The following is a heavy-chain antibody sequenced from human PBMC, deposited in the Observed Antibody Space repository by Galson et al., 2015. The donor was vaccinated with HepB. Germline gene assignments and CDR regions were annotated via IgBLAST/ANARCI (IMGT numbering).Heavy chain of an antibody. CDR3: AREAQGDILTGFYRKGDPLDY. CDR2: INSNSGGT. J-gene: IGHJ4*02. Sequence: SVKVSCKASGYTFTGYYMHWVRQAPGQGLEWMGRINSNSGGTDYAQKFQGRVTMTRDTSISTAYMELSRLRSDDTAVYYCAREAQGDILTGFYRKGDPLDYWGQGTLVTVSS. V-gene: IGHV1-2*06. D-gene: IGHD3-9*01. CDR1: GYTFTGYY.